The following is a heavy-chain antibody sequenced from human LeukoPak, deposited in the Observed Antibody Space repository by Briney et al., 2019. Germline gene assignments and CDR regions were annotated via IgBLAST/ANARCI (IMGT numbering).Heavy chain of an antibody. J-gene: IGHJ4*02. V-gene: IGHV1-2*02. CDR1: GYTFTSNY. CDR2: INPNSGGT. Sequence: ASVKVSCKAFGYTFTSNYMHWVRQAPGQGLEWMGWINPNSGGTNYAQKFQGRVTMTRDTSISTAYMELSRLRSDDTAVYYCARARIPDYGGNSGPDYWGQGTLVTVSS. D-gene: IGHD4-23*01. CDR3: ARARIPDYGGNSGPDY.